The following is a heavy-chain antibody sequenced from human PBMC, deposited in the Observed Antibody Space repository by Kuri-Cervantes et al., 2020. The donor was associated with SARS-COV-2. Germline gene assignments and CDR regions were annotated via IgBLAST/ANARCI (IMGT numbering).Heavy chain of an antibody. J-gene: IGHJ3*02. CDR1: GYSFTSYW. CDR2: IYPGDSDT. Sequence: KVSCKGSGYSFTSYWIGWVRQMPGKGREWMGIIYPGDSDTRYSPSFQGQVTISADKSISTAYLQWSSLQASDIAMYYCASRDGCTRGAFDIWGQGTMVTVSS. V-gene: IGHV5-51*01. D-gene: IGHD5-24*01. CDR3: ASRDGCTRGAFDI.